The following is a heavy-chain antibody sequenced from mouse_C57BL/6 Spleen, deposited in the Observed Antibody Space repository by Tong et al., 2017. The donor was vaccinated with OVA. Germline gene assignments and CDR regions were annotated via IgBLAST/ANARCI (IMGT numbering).Heavy chain of an antibody. CDR1: GFSLTSYG. J-gene: IGHJ3*01. D-gene: IGHD1-1*01. CDR2: IWSGGST. Sequence: VQLQESGPGLVQPSQSLSITCTVSGFSLTSYGVHWVRQSSGKGLEWLGVIWSGGSTDYNAAFISRLSISKDNSKSQVFCKMNSQQADDTAIYYCARKAGSSFAWFAYWGQGTLVTVSA. CDR3: ARKAGSSFAWFAY. V-gene: IGHV2-2*01.